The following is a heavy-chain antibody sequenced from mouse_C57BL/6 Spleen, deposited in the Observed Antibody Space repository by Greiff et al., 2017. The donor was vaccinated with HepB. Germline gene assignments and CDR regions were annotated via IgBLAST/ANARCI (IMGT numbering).Heavy chain of an antibody. J-gene: IGHJ3*01. CDR3: AREGYSNPFAY. CDR2: ISSGSSTI. V-gene: IGHV5-17*01. Sequence: EVKLVESGGGLVKPGGSLKLSCAASGFTFSDYGMHWVRQAPEKGLEWVAYISSGSSTIYYADTVKGRFTISRDNAKNTLFLQMTSLRSEDTAMYYGAREGYSNPFAYWGQGTLVTVSA. CDR1: GFTFSDYG. D-gene: IGHD2-5*01.